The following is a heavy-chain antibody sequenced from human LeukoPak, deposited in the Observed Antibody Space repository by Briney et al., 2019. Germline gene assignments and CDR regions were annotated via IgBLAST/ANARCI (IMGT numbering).Heavy chain of an antibody. Sequence: SETLSLTCTVSGGSISSYYWSWIRQPPGKGPEWIGYIYYSGSTNYNPSLKSRVTISVDTSKNQFSLKLSSVTAADTAVYYCARDAPGYSSVYFDYWGQGTLVTVSS. CDR3: ARDAPGYSSVYFDY. CDR2: IYYSGST. D-gene: IGHD6-19*01. CDR1: GGSISSYY. J-gene: IGHJ4*02. V-gene: IGHV4-59*01.